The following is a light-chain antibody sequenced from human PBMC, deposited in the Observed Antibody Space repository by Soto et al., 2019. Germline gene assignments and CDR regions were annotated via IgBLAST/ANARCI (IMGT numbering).Light chain of an antibody. J-gene: IGKJ4*01. CDR1: QSVISTS. CDR3: HQYGSSPLT. CDR2: GAA. Sequence: EIVLTQAPGTLSSSPGERATLSCRTSQSVISTSLAWYQQKPGQAPRLLLYGAANRATGIPDRFSGSGSGTDFTLTINRREPEDFAMYYCHQYGSSPLTFGGGTKVDIK. V-gene: IGKV3-20*01.